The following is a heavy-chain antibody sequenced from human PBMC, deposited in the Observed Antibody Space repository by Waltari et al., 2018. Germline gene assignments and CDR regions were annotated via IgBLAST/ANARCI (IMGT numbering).Heavy chain of an antibody. V-gene: IGHV3-30*01. J-gene: IGHJ4*02. CDR1: GFTFSSYA. D-gene: IGHD6-13*01. Sequence: QVQLVESGGGVVQPGRSLRLSCAASGFTFSSYAMHWVRQAPGKGLEWVAVISYDGSNNYYASSVKGRCTISRDNSKNTLYLKMNSLRAEDTAVYYCARDPAAGPDYYFDYWGQGTLVTVSS. CDR3: ARDPAAGPDYYFDY. CDR2: ISYDGSNN.